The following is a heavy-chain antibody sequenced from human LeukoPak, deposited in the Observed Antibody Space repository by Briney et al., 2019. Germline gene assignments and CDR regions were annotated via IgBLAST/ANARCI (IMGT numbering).Heavy chain of an antibody. CDR3: ATAERDIVVVPYYYYGMDV. V-gene: IGHV3-23*01. D-gene: IGHD2-2*01. Sequence: GGSLRLSCAASGFTFSSYAMSWVRQAPGKGLEWVSAISGSGGSTYYADSVKGRFTISRDNSKNTLYLQMNSLRAEDTAVYYCATAERDIVVVPYYYYGMDVWGQGTRSPSP. CDR1: GFTFSSYA. CDR2: ISGSGGST. J-gene: IGHJ6*02.